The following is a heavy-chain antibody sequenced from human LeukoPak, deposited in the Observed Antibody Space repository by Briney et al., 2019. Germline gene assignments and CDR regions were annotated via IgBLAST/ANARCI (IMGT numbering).Heavy chain of an antibody. CDR3: ARDAQEPGLSYYHYEGYFDY. V-gene: IGHV3-23*01. D-gene: IGHD3-22*01. CDR1: GFTFSSYA. J-gene: IGHJ4*02. Sequence: GGSLRLSCAASGFTFSSYAMSWVRQAPGKGLEWVSAISGSGGSTYYADSVKGRFTISRDNAKNSLYLQMNSLRAEDTAVYYCARDAQEPGLSYYHYEGYFDYWGQGTLVTVSS. CDR2: ISGSGGST.